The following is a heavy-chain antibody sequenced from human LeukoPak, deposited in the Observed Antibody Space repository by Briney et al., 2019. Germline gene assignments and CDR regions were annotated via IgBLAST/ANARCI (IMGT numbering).Heavy chain of an antibody. J-gene: IGHJ3*02. CDR3: ARQRLGEISLTAFDI. CDR2: IYSSGST. V-gene: IGHV4-4*09. D-gene: IGHD3-16*02. CDR1: GGSISSNY. Sequence: SETLSLTCTVSGGSISSNYWNWIRQPPGKGLEWIGYIYSSGSTNYNPSLKSRVTMSVDTSKNQFSLKLMFVTAADTAVYYCARQRLGEISLTAFDIWGRGTMVTVSS.